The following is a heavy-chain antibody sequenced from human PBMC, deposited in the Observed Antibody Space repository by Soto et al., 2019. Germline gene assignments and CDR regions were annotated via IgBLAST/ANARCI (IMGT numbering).Heavy chain of an antibody. J-gene: IGHJ6*02. Sequence: SVKVSCKASGGTFSSYAISWVRQAPGQGLEWMGGIIPIFGTANYAQKFQGRVTITADESTSTAYMELSSLRSEDTAVYYCAGELRRDIVVVPATHHYYYGMDVWGQGTTVTVSS. D-gene: IGHD2-2*01. CDR3: AGELRRDIVVVPATHHYYYGMDV. CDR1: GGTFSSYA. V-gene: IGHV1-69*13. CDR2: IIPIFGTA.